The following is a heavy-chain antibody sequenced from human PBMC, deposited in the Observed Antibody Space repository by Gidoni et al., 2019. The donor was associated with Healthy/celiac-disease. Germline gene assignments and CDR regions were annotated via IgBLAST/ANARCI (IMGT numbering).Heavy chain of an antibody. D-gene: IGHD5-18*01. Sequence: EVQLLESGGGLVQPGGSLRLSCAAPGFTFSSYAMRWVRQAPGKGLEWVSAISGSGGSTYYADSVKGRFTISRDNSKNTLYLQMNSLRAEDTAVYYCAKTSGYSYGLNVYWGQGTLVTVSS. V-gene: IGHV3-23*01. CDR3: AKTSGYSYGLNVY. CDR1: GFTFSSYA. CDR2: ISGSGGST. J-gene: IGHJ4*02.